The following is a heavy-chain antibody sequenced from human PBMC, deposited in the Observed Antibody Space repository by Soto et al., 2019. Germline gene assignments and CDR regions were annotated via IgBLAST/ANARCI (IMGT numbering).Heavy chain of an antibody. CDR3: ARQAYHYDTNSFGY. J-gene: IGHJ4*02. V-gene: IGHV5-51*01. Sequence: SGESLKISCKGSGYYFPSYWIGWVRQMPGKGLEWMGIFYPGDSDTRYSPSFQGQVTISADRSIITAYLQWSSLKPSDTAMYYCARQAYHYDTNSFGYWGQGTLVTVSS. CDR1: GYYFPSYW. CDR2: FYPGDSDT. D-gene: IGHD3-22*01.